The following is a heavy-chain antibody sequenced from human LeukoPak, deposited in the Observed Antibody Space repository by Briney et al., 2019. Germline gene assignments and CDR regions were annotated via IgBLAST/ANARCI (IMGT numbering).Heavy chain of an antibody. CDR3: ARAVPAALVSRWFDP. CDR2: IYTSGST. V-gene: IGHV4-61*02. Sequence: SETLSLTCTVFGGSISSGSYYWSWIRQPAGKGLEWIGRIYTSGSTNYSPSLKSRVTISVDTSKNQFSLKLSSVTAADTAVYYCARAVPAALVSRWFDPWGQGTLVTVSS. J-gene: IGHJ5*02. CDR1: GGSISSGSYY. D-gene: IGHD2-2*01.